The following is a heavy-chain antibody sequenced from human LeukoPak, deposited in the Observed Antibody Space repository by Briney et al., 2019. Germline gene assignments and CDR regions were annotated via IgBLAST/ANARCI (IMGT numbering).Heavy chain of an antibody. J-gene: IGHJ4*02. CDR2: IYPDESNI. V-gene: IGHV5-51*01. D-gene: IGHD2-2*03. CDR1: GYSFPTYW. CDR3: ARPPSRGYSSSFEY. Sequence: AGESLKISCKGSGYSFPTYWIAWVRQMPGKSLEWMGIIYPDESNIRYSPSFQGQVTISADKSISTAYLQWSSLKASDTAMYYCARPPSRGYSSSFEYWGQGTLVTVSS.